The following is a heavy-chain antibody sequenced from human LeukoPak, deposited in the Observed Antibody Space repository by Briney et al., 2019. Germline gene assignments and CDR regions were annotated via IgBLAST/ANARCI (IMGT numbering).Heavy chain of an antibody. Sequence: PGGSLRLSCAASGFTFSSYAMHWVRQAPGKGLEWVAVISYDGSNKYYADSVKGRFTISRDNSKNTLYLQMNSLRAEDTAVYYCAETGYSSSWYFDYWGQGTLVTVSS. CDR2: ISYDGSNK. CDR3: AETGYSSSWYFDY. D-gene: IGHD6-13*01. CDR1: GFTFSSYA. V-gene: IGHV3-30*01. J-gene: IGHJ4*02.